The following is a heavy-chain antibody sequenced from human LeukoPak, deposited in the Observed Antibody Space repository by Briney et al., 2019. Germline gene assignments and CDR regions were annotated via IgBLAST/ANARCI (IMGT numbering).Heavy chain of an antibody. CDR2: INPNSGGT. CDR3: ARSMVRGVIRKVYYYYYMDV. Sequence: ASVKVSCKASGYTFTGYYMHWVRQAPGQGLEWMGWINPNSGGTNYAQKFQGRVTMTRDTSISTAYMELSRLRSDDTAVYYCARSMVRGVIRKVYYYYYMDVWGKGTTVTISS. J-gene: IGHJ6*03. V-gene: IGHV1-2*02. CDR1: GYTFTGYY. D-gene: IGHD3-10*01.